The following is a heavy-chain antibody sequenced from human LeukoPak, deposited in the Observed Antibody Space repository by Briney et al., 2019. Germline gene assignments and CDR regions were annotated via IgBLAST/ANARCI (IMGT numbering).Heavy chain of an antibody. D-gene: IGHD1-26*01. CDR1: GFTFSNYA. Sequence: GESLRLSCAASGFTFSNYAMSWVRQAPGAALVWVSTIGSSSGSTYYADSVKGRFTISRDNSKNTLYVQMKSLRAEDTAVYYCAKRSGSYYWGFDYWGQGTLVTVSS. CDR3: AKRSGSYYWGFDY. CDR2: IGSSSGST. J-gene: IGHJ4*02. V-gene: IGHV3-23*01.